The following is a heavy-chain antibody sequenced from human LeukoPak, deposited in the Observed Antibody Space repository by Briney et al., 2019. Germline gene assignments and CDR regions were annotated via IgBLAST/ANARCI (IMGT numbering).Heavy chain of an antibody. D-gene: IGHD5-18*01. CDR2: INHSGST. Sequence: SETLSLTCAVYGGSFSGYYWSWIRQPPGKGLEWIGEINHSGSTNYNPSLKSRVTISVDTSKNQFSLKLSSVTAGDTAVYYCARGGYSYGYHDYWGQGTLVTVSS. CDR3: ARGGYSYGYHDY. V-gene: IGHV4-34*01. J-gene: IGHJ4*02. CDR1: GGSFSGYY.